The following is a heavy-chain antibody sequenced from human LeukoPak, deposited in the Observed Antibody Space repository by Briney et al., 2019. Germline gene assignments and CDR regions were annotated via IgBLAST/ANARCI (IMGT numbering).Heavy chain of an antibody. D-gene: IGHD2-2*01. CDR3: AREGYCSSTSCYQDY. Sequence: SVTVSCKASGGTFSSYAISWVRQAPGQGLEWMGGIIPIFGTANYAQKFQGRVTITADESTSTAYMELSSLRSEDTAVYYCAREGYCSSTSCYQDYWGQGTLVTVSS. CDR2: IIPIFGTA. V-gene: IGHV1-69*01. J-gene: IGHJ4*02. CDR1: GGTFSSYA.